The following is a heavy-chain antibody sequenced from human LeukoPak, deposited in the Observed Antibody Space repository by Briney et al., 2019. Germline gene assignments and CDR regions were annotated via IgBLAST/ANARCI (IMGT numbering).Heavy chain of an antibody. CDR1: GFTFSNAW. Sequence: GGSLRLSCAASGFTFSNAWMSWVRQAPGKGLEWVSAISGSGGSTYYADSVKGRFTISRDNSKNTLCLQMNSLRAEDTAVYYCAKDPRHLYYYDSSGYHDYFDYWGQGTLVTVSS. V-gene: IGHV3-23*01. CDR3: AKDPRHLYYYDSSGYHDYFDY. D-gene: IGHD3-22*01. J-gene: IGHJ4*02. CDR2: ISGSGGST.